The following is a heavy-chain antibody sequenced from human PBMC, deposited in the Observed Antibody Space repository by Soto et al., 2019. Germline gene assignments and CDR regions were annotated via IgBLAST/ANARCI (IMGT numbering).Heavy chain of an antibody. CDR2: MNPNNGNA. Sequence: GASVMVSCKASGFTFITYDFRWVRQAAGQGLEWMGWMNPNNGNAGFAQKFRGRINMTRNTSISTAYLELSSLRSDDSAVYFCARRKERSGPYYLDLWGQGTQVTVS. CDR3: ARRKERSGPYYLDL. D-gene: IGHD6-25*01. J-gene: IGHJ4*02. V-gene: IGHV1-8*01. CDR1: GFTFITYD.